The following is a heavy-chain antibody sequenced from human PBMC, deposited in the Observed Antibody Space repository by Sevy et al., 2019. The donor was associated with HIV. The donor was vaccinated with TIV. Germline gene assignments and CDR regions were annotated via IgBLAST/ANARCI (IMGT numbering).Heavy chain of an antibody. D-gene: IGHD3-10*01. CDR2: IWYDGTNK. V-gene: IGHV3-33*01. CDR3: ASGAYYYASLSQKFDY. CDR1: GFTFSSYG. Sequence: GGSPRLSCAASGFTFSSYGMHWVRQAPGKGLEWVALIWYDGTNKYYADSVKGRFTISRDNSKNTLYLQMNSLRTEDTAVYYCASGAYYYASLSQKFDYWGPGTLVTVSS. J-gene: IGHJ4*02.